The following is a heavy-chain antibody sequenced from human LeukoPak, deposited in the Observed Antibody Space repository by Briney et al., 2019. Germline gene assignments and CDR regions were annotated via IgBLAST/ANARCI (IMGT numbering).Heavy chain of an antibody. CDR2: IWYDGSNK. CDR1: GFTFSNCG. Sequence: GGSLRLSCAASGFTFSNCGMHWVRQTPGKGLEWVAFIWYDGSNKYYADSVKGRFTISRDNSKNTLYLQMNSLRAEDTAVYYCAKNIAAADSSGYYYYYMDVWGKGTTVTVSS. CDR3: AKNIAAADSSGYYYYYMDV. V-gene: IGHV3-30*02. D-gene: IGHD6-13*01. J-gene: IGHJ6*03.